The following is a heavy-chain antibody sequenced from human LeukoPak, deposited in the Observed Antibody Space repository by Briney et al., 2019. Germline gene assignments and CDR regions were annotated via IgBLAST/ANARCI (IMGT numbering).Heavy chain of an antibody. CDR3: AREYSSSWYMGYYYYMDV. V-gene: IGHV3-21*01. D-gene: IGHD6-13*01. CDR1: GFTFSSYS. Sequence: GGSLRLSCAASGFTFSSYSMNWVRQAPGKGLEWVSSISSSSSYIYYADSVKGRFTISRDNAKNSLYLQMNSLRAEDTAVYYCAREYSSSWYMGYYYYMDVWGKGTTVTVSS. J-gene: IGHJ6*03. CDR2: ISSSSSYI.